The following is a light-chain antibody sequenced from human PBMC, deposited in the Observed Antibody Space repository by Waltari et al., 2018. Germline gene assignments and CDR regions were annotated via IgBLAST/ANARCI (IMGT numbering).Light chain of an antibody. CDR2: GAS. CDR1: QSVTSN. CDR3: QQYNSWPPRYT. Sequence: EIVLTQSPATLSVSPGERATLSCRASQSVTSNLAWYQHKPGQPPRRLRSGASTRATGIPARFSGSGSGTEFTLTISSLQSEDFAVYYCQQYNSWPPRYTFGQGTNLESK. J-gene: IGKJ2*01. V-gene: IGKV3-15*01.